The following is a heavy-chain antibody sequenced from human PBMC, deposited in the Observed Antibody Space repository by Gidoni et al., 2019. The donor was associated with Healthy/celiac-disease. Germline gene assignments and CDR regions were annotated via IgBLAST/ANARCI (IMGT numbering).Heavy chain of an antibody. D-gene: IGHD3-3*01. J-gene: IGHJ2*01. Sequence: QVQLQESGPGLVKPSETLSLTCPVSVCSISSSYWSWIRQPPGKGLEWIGYIYYSGGTNDNPSLKSRVNISVETSKNQFSLKLSSVTAADTAVYYCARRTYYDFWSGSDVDWYFDLWGRGTLVTVSS. CDR3: ARRTYYDFWSGSDVDWYFDL. V-gene: IGHV4-59*08. CDR2: IYYSGGT. CDR1: VCSISSSY.